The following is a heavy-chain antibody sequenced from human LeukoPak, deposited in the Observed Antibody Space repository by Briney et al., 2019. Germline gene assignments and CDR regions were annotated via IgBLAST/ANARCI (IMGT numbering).Heavy chain of an antibody. CDR1: GFTLSTSA. V-gene: IGHV3-23*01. CDR2: ISGSGDTT. D-gene: IGHD2-2*01. J-gene: IGHJ4*02. Sequence: GGALRLSCAGSGFTLSTSAMSWVRQAPREGLEWGSGISGSGDTTHYGDSVKGRFTISRDNSKSTLYLHMNSLRAEDTAIYYCAKQRSEVPVAASNYWGQGTLVTVSS. CDR3: AKQRSEVPVAASNY.